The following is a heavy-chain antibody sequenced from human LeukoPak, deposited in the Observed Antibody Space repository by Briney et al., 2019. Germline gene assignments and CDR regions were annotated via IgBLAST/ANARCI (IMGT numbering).Heavy chain of an antibody. D-gene: IGHD2-15*01. CDR3: ARDPGCSGGSCYYITDY. Sequence: PGGSLRLSCAASGFTFSNYSMNWVRQAPGKGLEWVSSISSSSNYIYYADSVKGRFTISRDNAKNSLYLQLNSLRAEDTAVYYCARDPGCSGGSCYYITDYWGQGTLVTVSS. CDR1: GFTFSNYS. CDR2: ISSSSNYI. V-gene: IGHV3-21*01. J-gene: IGHJ4*02.